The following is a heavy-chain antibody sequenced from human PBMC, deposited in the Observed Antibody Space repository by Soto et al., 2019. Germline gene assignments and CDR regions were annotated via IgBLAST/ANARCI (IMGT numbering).Heavy chain of an antibody. CDR1: GGAIGNDDYS. J-gene: IGHJ4*02. CDR2: IYHSGTT. Sequence: SETLSLTCSVSGGAIGNDDYSWSWVRQPPGKGLEWIGYIYHSGTTYYNPSLTSRVTISVDGSNNQFSLKLTSMTAADTAVYYCATVIPATRYFAYWGQGILVTVSS. D-gene: IGHD2-15*01. V-gene: IGHV4-30-2*01. CDR3: ATVIPATRYFAY.